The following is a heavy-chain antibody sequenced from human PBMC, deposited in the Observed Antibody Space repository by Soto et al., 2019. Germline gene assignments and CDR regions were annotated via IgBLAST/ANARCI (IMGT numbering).Heavy chain of an antibody. CDR2: ISSSSSYI. Sequence: GGSLRLSCAASGFTFSSYSMNWVRQAPGKGLEWVSSISSSSSYIYYADSVKGRFTISRDNAKNSLYLQMNSLRAEDTAVYYCAKTTPLEPSNFRDYWGQGNLVTVS. V-gene: IGHV3-21*01. D-gene: IGHD1-1*01. J-gene: IGHJ4*02. CDR1: GFTFSSYS. CDR3: AKTTPLEPSNFRDY.